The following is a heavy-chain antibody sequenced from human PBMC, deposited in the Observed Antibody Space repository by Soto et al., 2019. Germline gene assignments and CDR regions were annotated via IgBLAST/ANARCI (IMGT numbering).Heavy chain of an antibody. CDR1: GYIFTAYS. Sequence: AAVKVSCKTSGYIFTAYSMHWVRQAPGQGLEWMGVVNPSGGSAHYAQSFEGRVTLTRDTSTSTFYMELSSLRSEDTAVYYCAREENCRGGTCYSEYFHHWGQGTLVTVSS. D-gene: IGHD2-15*01. J-gene: IGHJ1*01. CDR2: VNPSGGSA. CDR3: AREENCRGGTCYSEYFHH. V-gene: IGHV1-46*01.